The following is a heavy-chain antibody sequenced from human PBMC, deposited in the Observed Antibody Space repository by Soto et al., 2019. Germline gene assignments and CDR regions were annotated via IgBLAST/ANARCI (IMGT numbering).Heavy chain of an antibody. CDR3: ARDGAPFEKASN. CDR1: GGSVSSGGYY. D-gene: IGHD3-9*01. V-gene: IGHV4-31*03. Sequence: QVQLQESGPGLVKPSQTLSLTCTVSGGSVSSGGYYWSWIRQHPGKGLEWIGYIYYTGSTYYNPSLKSRVAISVDTSKNEFSLKLNSVTAADTALYYCARDGAPFEKASNWGQGTLVTVSS. CDR2: IYYTGST. J-gene: IGHJ4*02.